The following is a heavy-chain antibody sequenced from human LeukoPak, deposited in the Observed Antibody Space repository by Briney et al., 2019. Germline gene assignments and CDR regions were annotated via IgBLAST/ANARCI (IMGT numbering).Heavy chain of an antibody. D-gene: IGHD3-3*01. CDR2: ISSSSSYI. CDR3: ARARFLEWSEYYFDY. Sequence: GGSLRLSCAASGFTFSSYSMNWVRQAPGKGLEWVSSISSSSSYIYYADSVKGRFTISRDNAKNSLYLQMNSLRAEDTAVYYCARARFLEWSEYYFDYWGQGTLVTVSS. V-gene: IGHV3-21*01. J-gene: IGHJ4*02. CDR1: GFTFSSYS.